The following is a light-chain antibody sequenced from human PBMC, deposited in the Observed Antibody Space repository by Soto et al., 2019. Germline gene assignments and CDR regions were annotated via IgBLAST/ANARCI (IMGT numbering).Light chain of an antibody. V-gene: IGKV4-1*01. Sequence: LAVSVGEQGPLKCKRIHSMLYISNDKSYLAWYQQKPGQPPKLLIYWASTRESGVPERFSGGGSGTDFTLTIISLQAEDGAVYYCQHYYSTPGTFGPGTKVDIK. J-gene: IGKJ3*01. CDR3: QHYYSTPGT. CDR2: WAS. CDR1: HSMLYISNDKSY.